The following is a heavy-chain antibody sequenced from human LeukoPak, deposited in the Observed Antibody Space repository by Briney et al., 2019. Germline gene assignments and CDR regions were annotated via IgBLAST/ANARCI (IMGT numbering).Heavy chain of an antibody. CDR3: ARGGDSSSWYGAYNWFDP. J-gene: IGHJ5*02. Sequence: KSSEILSLTCTVSGGSISSSSYYWGWIRQPPGKGLEWIGSIYYSGSTYYNPSLKSRVTISVDTSKNQFSLKLSSVTAADTAVYYCARGGDSSSWYGAYNWFDPWGQGTLVTVSS. CDR2: IYYSGST. CDR1: GGSISSSSYY. D-gene: IGHD6-13*01. V-gene: IGHV4-39*07.